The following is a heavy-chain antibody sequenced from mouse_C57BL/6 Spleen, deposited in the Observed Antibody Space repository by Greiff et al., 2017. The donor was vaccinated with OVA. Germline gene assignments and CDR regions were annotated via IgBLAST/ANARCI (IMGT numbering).Heavy chain of an antibody. V-gene: IGHV1-55*01. CDR1: GYTFTSYW. CDR3: ARETTVVGEDY. D-gene: IGHD1-1*01. CDR2: IYPGSGST. J-gene: IGHJ2*01. Sequence: QVQLQQSGAELVKPGASVKMSCKASGYTFTSYWITWVKQRPGQGLEWIGDIYPGSGSTNYNEKFKSKATLTVDTSSSTAYMQLSSLTSEDSAVYYCARETTVVGEDYWGQGTTLTVSS.